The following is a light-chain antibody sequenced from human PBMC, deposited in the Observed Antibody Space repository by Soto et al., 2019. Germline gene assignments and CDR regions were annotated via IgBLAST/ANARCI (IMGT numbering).Light chain of an antibody. CDR3: QQYGSSSPIT. CDR2: GAS. J-gene: IGKJ5*01. V-gene: IGKV3-20*01. CDR1: QSVSSSY. Sequence: EIVLTQSPGTLSLSPGERATLSCRASQSVSSSYLAWYQQKPGQAPRLLIYGASSRATGIPDRFSGSGSGIYFTITISRLEPADFAVYYCQQYGSSSPITFGHGTRLEIK.